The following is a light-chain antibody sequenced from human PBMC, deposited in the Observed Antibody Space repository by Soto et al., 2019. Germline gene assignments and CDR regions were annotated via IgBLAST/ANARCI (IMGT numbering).Light chain of an antibody. CDR1: QSVSSY. CDR3: QQRSNWPSFT. Sequence: EIVLTQSPATLSLSPGERATLSCRASQSVSSYLAWYQQKPGQAPRLLIYDASNRATGIPARFSGSGSGTDFTLTIRSLEPEDFAVYYCQQRSNWPSFTFGPGTTVDIK. V-gene: IGKV3-11*01. CDR2: DAS. J-gene: IGKJ3*01.